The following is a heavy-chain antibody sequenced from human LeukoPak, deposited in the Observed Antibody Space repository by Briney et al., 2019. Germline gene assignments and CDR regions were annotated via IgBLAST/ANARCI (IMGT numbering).Heavy chain of an antibody. J-gene: IGHJ4*02. Sequence: PSETLSLTCIVSGYSISSGYYWGWIRQPPGKGLEWIGSIYHSGSTYYNPSLKSRVTISVDTSKNQFSLKLSSVTAADTAVYYCASPDTAMDYWGQGTLVTVSS. V-gene: IGHV4-38-2*02. D-gene: IGHD5-18*01. CDR2: IYHSGST. CDR3: ASPDTAMDY. CDR1: GYSISSGYY.